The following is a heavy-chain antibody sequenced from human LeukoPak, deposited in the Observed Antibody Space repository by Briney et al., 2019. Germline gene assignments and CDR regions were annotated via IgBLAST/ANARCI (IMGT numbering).Heavy chain of an antibody. Sequence: PGGSLRLSCAASGFSFSTYGMHWVGQAPAKGLEGVAFIRYDGSNTYYTDSVRGRFTISRDNSKNTPYLQMSSLRAEDAAVYYSAKDRGSGNYFYYWGQGTLVTVSS. CDR3: AKDRGSGNYFYY. CDR1: GFSFSTYG. D-gene: IGHD3-10*01. CDR2: IRYDGSNT. V-gene: IGHV3-30*02. J-gene: IGHJ4*02.